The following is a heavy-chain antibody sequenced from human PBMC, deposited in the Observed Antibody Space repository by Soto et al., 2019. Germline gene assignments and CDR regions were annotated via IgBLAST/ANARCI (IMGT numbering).Heavy chain of an antibody. CDR2: IKEDGSEK. CDR3: ARGGIGYCSGGTCFYTAFDI. Sequence: GGSLRLSCAASGFTFSSYWMSWVRQAPGKGLEMLANIKEDGSEKYYVDSLKGRFTISRDNAKNSLYVQVNSLRLEDTAVYYCARGGIGYCSGGTCFYTAFDIWGQGSMVTVSS. J-gene: IGHJ3*02. CDR1: GFTFSSYW. V-gene: IGHV3-7*01. D-gene: IGHD2-15*01.